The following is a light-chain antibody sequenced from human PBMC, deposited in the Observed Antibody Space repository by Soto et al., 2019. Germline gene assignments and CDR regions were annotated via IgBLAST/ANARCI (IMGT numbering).Light chain of an antibody. CDR1: QDISNY. V-gene: IGKV1-33*01. J-gene: IGKJ3*01. CDR3: QQYHNLPPFT. CDR2: DAS. Sequence: DIQMTQSPSSLSASVGDRVTITCQASQDISNYLNWYQQKPGKAPKLLIYDASNLKTGVPSRFSGSGSGTDFTFTISSLQPEDIATYYSQQYHNLPPFTFGPGTKVDIK.